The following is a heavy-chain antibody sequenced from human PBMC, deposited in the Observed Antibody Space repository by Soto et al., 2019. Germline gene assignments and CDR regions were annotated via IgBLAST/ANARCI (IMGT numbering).Heavy chain of an antibody. CDR3: ARGRSIYGSGFYWLDP. J-gene: IGHJ5*02. D-gene: IGHD3-10*01. V-gene: IGHV4-34*01. CDR2: INHSGST. Sequence: SETLSLTCAVYGGSFSGYYWSWIRQPPGKGLEWIGEINHSGSTNYNPSLKSRVTISVDTSKNQFSLKLSSVTAADTAVYYCARGRSIYGSGFYWLDPWGQGTLVTVYS. CDR1: GGSFSGYY.